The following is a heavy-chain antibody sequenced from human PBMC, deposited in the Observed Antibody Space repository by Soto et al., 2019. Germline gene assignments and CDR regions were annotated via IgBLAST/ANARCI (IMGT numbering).Heavy chain of an antibody. CDR1: GFTFSNYW. CDR2: ISSDGSST. D-gene: IGHD2-15*01. Sequence: EVELVESGGGLVQPGGSLRLSCVASGFTFSNYWMHWVRQAPGKGLEWVSRISSDGSSTTYADSVKGRFTISRDNAENSLHLQMNSLRAEDTAVYYCARVRYCSDNSCHSWFDYWGQGTLVTVSS. J-gene: IGHJ4*02. V-gene: IGHV3-74*01. CDR3: ARVRYCSDNSCHSWFDY.